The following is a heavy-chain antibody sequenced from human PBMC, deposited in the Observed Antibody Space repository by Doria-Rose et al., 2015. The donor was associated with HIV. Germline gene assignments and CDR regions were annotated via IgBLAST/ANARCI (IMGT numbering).Heavy chain of an antibody. CDR3: ARFPPLGIASRGGSFDT. V-gene: IGHV4-34*01. J-gene: IGHJ3*02. D-gene: IGHD2-15*01. CDR2: INHSGST. CDR1: GGSFSDYY. Sequence: YGGSFSDYYWTWIRQPPGKGLEWIGEINHSGSTKYKSSLKSRVTISIDTSKNQFSLKLSSVTAADTAVYYCARFPPLGIASRGGSFDTWGQGTMVTVSS.